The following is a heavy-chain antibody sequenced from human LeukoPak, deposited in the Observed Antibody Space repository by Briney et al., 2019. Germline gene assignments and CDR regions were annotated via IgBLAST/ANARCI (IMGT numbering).Heavy chain of an antibody. Sequence: GGSLRLSCAASGFTSSNYAMHWVRQAPGKGLEWVAFISSDESDKYYADSVKGRFTISRDNSKNTLYLQMNSLRAEDTAVYYCARDYDFWSGYIPYYYYGMDVWGQGTTVTVSS. CDR1: GFTSSNYA. J-gene: IGHJ6*02. CDR2: ISSDESDK. V-gene: IGHV3-30-3*01. D-gene: IGHD3-3*01. CDR3: ARDYDFWSGYIPYYYYGMDV.